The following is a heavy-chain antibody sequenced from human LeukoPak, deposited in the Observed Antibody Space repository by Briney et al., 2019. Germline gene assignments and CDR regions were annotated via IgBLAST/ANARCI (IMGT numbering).Heavy chain of an antibody. J-gene: IGHJ2*01. Sequence: AGESLKISCQGSGYSFPSSWIGWVRQMPGKGLEWMGIIYPGDSDTRYSPSFQGQVTISADKSIGTAYLQWSSLKASDTAMYYCAATEGGLWPWYFDLWGRGTLVTVSS. CDR2: IYPGDSDT. D-gene: IGHD5-18*01. V-gene: IGHV5-51*01. CDR1: GYSFPSSW. CDR3: AATEGGLWPWYFDL.